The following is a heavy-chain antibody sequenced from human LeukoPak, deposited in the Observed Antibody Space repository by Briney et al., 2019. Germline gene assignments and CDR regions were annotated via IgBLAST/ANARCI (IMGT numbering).Heavy chain of an antibody. CDR2: ISDRRNI. Sequence: PSETLSLTCAMSGGSVSDGHIYWNWVRQAAGKGLEWIGRISDRRNINYNPSLKSRVTISLDTSRNQFSLELTSVTAADTAVYYCATNRATYSRWFDPWGHGTLVTVSS. CDR3: ATNRATYSRWFDP. J-gene: IGHJ5*02. D-gene: IGHD1-14*01. CDR1: GGSVSDGHIY. V-gene: IGHV4-61*02.